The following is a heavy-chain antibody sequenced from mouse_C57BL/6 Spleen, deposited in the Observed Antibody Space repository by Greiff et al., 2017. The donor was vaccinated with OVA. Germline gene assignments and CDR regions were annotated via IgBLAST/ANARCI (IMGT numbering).Heavy chain of an antibody. D-gene: IGHD3-3*01. J-gene: IGHJ3*01. CDR1: GYTFTDYE. CDR2: IDPETGGT. CDR3: TIGGFAY. V-gene: IGHV1-15*01. Sequence: VQLQQSGAELVRPGASVTLSCKASGYTFTDYEMHWVQQTPVHGLEWIGAIDPETGGTAYNQKFKGKAILTADKSSSTAYMELRSLTSADSAVYYCTIGGFAYWGQGTLVTVSA.